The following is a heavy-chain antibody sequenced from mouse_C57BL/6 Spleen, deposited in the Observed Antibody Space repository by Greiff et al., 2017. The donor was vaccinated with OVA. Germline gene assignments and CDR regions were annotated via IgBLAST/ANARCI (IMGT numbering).Heavy chain of an antibody. CDR3: TTEGLRTAVFDY. J-gene: IGHJ2*01. CDR2: IDPENGDT. V-gene: IGHV14-4*01. CDR1: GFTIKDDY. D-gene: IGHD2-4*01. Sequence: VQLQQSGAELVRPGASVKLSCTASGFTIKDDYMHWVKQRPEQGLEWIGWIDPENGDTEYASKFQGKATMTADTSSNTAYLQLSSLTSEDTAVYYGTTEGLRTAVFDYWGQGTTLTVSS.